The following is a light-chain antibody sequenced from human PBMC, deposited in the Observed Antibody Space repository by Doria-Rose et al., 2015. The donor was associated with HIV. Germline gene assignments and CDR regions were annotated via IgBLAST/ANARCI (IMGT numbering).Light chain of an antibody. V-gene: IGKV3-20*01. CDR3: HQYGTSWT. J-gene: IGKJ1*01. CDR2: DGS. CDR1: QSFSSTY. Sequence: EIVLTQSPGTLSLSPGERATLSRRASQSFSSTYLAWYQQKPGQAPSLLIYDGSTRATGIPDRFSASGSGTDFTLTINRLEPEDFALYYCHQYGTSWTFGQGTKVGI.